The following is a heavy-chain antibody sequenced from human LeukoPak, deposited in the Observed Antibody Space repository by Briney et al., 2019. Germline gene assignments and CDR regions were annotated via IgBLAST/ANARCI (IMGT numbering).Heavy chain of an antibody. CDR1: GFTFSSYG. V-gene: IGHV3-33*06. J-gene: IGHJ3*02. CDR2: IWYDGSNK. Sequence: GGSLRLSCAASGFTFSSYGMHWVRQAPGKGLERVAVIWYDGSNKYYADSVKGRFTISRDNSKNTLYLQMNSLRAEDTAVYYCAKSALDFWSGPAAFDIWGQGTMVTVSS. CDR3: AKSALDFWSGPAAFDI. D-gene: IGHD3-3*01.